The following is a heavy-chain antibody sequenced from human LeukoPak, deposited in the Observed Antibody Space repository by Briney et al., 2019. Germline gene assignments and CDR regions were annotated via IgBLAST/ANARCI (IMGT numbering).Heavy chain of an antibody. J-gene: IGHJ4*02. CDR1: GFTFSDYY. Sequence: GSLRLSCAASGFTFSDYYMSWIRQAPGKGLEWVAYIRSGGGTIFYADSVRGRFTISRDDVKNSLYLQMNSLRAEDTAVYYCSNFDFWGQGTLVTVSS. V-gene: IGHV3-11*01. CDR3: SNFDF. CDR2: IRSGGGTI.